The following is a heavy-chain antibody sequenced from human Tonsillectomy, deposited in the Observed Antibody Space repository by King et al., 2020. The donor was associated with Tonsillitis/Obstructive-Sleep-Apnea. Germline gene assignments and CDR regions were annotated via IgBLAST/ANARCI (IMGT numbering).Heavy chain of an antibody. CDR1: GFTFSYYA. CDR2: ISFDGSKK. Sequence: VQLVESGGGVVQPGRSLRLSCAASGFTFSYYAMYWVRQAPGKGLEWVAVISFDGSKKYYADSVKGRFTISRDNSKNTLYLQMNSLRIEDTAVYYCTRDDSVYYDFRSGRRTNGLDVCGQGATVTGS. CDR3: TRDDSVYYDFRSGRRTNGLDV. V-gene: IGHV3-30*04. D-gene: IGHD3-3*01. J-gene: IGHJ6*02.